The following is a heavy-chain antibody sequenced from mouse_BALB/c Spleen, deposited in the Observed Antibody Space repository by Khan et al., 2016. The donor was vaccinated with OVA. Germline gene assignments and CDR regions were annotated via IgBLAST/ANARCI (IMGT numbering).Heavy chain of an antibody. D-gene: IGHD1-1*01. CDR1: GFSFSSYS. Sequence: EVKLVESGGDLVRPGGSLKLSCAASGFSFSSYSMSWVRQTPEKRLEWVATISSGGSYTYSPDSVKGRFTISRDNAKNTLYLQMSSLKSEDTALDYCTRHRGYYGSKPYFDYWGQGTTRTVSS. CDR3: TRHRGYYGSKPYFDY. J-gene: IGHJ2*01. CDR2: ISSGGSYT. V-gene: IGHV5-6-4*01.